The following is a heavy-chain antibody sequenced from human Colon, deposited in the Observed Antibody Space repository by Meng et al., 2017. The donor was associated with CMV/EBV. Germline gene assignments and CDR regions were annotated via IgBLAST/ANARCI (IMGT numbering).Heavy chain of an antibody. J-gene: IGHJ4*02. V-gene: IGHV3-23*01. D-gene: IGHD4-11*01. CDR3: AKDAQDYDNFFDF. CDR2: IGGSGAST. Sequence: GESLKISCEASGFTFSRFGMTWVRQAPGKGLEWVSIIGGSGASTYYANSVKGRFTISRDNSKNTVYLQMNSLRADNTALYYCAKDAQDYDNFFDFWGQGTLVTVSS. CDR1: GFTFSRFG.